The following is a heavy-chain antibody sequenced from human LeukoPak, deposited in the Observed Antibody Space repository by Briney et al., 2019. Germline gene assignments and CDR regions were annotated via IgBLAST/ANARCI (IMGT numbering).Heavy chain of an antibody. CDR1: GGSISSYY. V-gene: IGHV4-4*07. CDR3: ARGESLYYDFWSGSYYFDY. CDR2: IYTSGST. J-gene: IGHJ4*02. Sequence: SETLSLTCTVSGGSISSYYWSWIRQPAGKGLEWIGRIYTSGSTNYNPSLKSRVTISVDTSKNQFSLKLSSVTAADTAVYYCARGESLYYDFWSGSYYFDYWGQGTLVTVSS. D-gene: IGHD3-3*01.